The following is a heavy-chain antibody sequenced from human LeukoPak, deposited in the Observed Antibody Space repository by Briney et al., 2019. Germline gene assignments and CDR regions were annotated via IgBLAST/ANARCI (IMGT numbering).Heavy chain of an antibody. V-gene: IGHV4-30-2*01. Sequence: SGTLSLTCAVSGGSISSGGYSWSWIRQPPGKGLEWIGYIYHSGSTYYNPSLKSRVTISVDRSKNQFSLKLSSVTAADTAVYYCARSSGDSSGYYYVYFQHWGQGTLVTVSS. J-gene: IGHJ1*01. CDR2: IYHSGST. CDR1: GGSISSGGYS. D-gene: IGHD3-22*01. CDR3: ARSSGDSSGYYYVYFQH.